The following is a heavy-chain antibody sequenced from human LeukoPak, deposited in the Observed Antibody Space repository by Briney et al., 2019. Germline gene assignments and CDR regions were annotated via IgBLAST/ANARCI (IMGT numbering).Heavy chain of an antibody. CDR3: ARRDFCSSTSCSPIKFDY. J-gene: IGHJ4*02. CDR1: GYSFTSYW. D-gene: IGHD2-2*01. Sequence: GESLKISCKGSGYSFTSYWIGWVRQMPGKGLEWMGIIYPGDSDTRYSPSFQGQVTISADKSISTAYLQWSSLKASDTAMYYCARRDFCSSTSCSPIKFDYWGQGTLVTVSS. V-gene: IGHV5-51*01. CDR2: IYPGDSDT.